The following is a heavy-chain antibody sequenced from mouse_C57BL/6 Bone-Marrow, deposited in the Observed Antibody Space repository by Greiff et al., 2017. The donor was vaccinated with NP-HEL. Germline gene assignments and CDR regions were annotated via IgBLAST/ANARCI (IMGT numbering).Heavy chain of an antibody. V-gene: IGHV1-54*01. CDR2: INPGSGGT. Sequence: QVQLQQSGAELVRPGASVKLSCTASGFNIKDDYMHWVKQRPEQGLEWIGVINPGSGGTNYNEKFKGKATLTADKSSSTAYMQLSSLTSEDSAVYFCARSGAHYYGLDYWGQGTTLTVSS. J-gene: IGHJ2*01. CDR1: GFNIKDDY. CDR3: ARSGAHYYGLDY. D-gene: IGHD1-2*01.